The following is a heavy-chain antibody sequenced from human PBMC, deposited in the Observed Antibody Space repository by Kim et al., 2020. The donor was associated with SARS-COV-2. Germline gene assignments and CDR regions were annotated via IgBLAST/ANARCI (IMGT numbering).Heavy chain of an antibody. J-gene: IGHJ4*02. CDR1: GYTFTSYG. CDR3: ARDEITKTYYYDSSGYRYEGAFDY. Sequence: ASVKVSCKASGYTFTSYGISWVRQAPGQGLEWMGWISAYNGNTNYAQKLQGRVTMTTDTSTSTAYMELRSLRSDDTAVYYCARDEITKTYYYDSSGYRYEGAFDYWGQGTLVTVSS. D-gene: IGHD3-22*01. V-gene: IGHV1-18*01. CDR2: ISAYNGNT.